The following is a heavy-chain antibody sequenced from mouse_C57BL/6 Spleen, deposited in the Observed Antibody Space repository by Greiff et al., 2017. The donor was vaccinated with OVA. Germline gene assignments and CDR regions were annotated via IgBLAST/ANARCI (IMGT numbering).Heavy chain of an antibody. CDR1: GYTFTSYW. V-gene: IGHV1-69*01. D-gene: IGHD4-1*01. Sequence: QVQLQQSGAELVMPGASVKLSCKASGYTFTSYWMHWVKQRPGQGLEWIGEIDPSDSYTNYNQKFKGKSTLTVDKSSSTAYMQLSSLTSEDSAVYYCARETGFDYWGQGTTLTVSS. CDR3: ARETGFDY. CDR2: IDPSDSYT. J-gene: IGHJ2*01.